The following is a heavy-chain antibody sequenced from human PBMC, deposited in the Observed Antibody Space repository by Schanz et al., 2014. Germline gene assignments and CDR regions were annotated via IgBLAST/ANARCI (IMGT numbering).Heavy chain of an antibody. CDR1: GYTFTSDS. J-gene: IGHJ4*02. D-gene: IGHD2-21*01. Sequence: QVQLVQSWAEVKGPGASVKVSCKASGYTFTSDSMHWVRQAPGQGLEWMGIINPSGGGTSYALRFQDRVTVTRDTSRSTVYMELSSLRSEDTAVYYCARDRLECGAECYSVEVFEIWGQGTLVIVSS. V-gene: IGHV1-46*01. CDR2: INPSGGGT. CDR3: ARDRLECGAECYSVEVFEI.